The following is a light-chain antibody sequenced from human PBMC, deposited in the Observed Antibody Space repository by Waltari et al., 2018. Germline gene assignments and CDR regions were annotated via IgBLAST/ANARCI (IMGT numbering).Light chain of an antibody. CDR1: QGIRND. CDR3: LQHNNYPLT. CDR2: AAS. J-gene: IGKJ3*01. Sequence: DIQMTQSPSSLSASVGDRVTITCRASQGIRNDLDWFQQKPGKAPKRLIYAASRLQSGVPSRFSGSGSGTEFTLTISSLQPEDFATYYCLQHNNYPLTFGPGTKVDIK. V-gene: IGKV1-17*01.